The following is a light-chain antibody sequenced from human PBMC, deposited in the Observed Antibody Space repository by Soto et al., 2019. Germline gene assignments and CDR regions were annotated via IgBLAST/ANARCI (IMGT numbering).Light chain of an antibody. J-gene: IGKJ1*01. CDR3: QQYGSSPPT. V-gene: IGKV3-20*01. Sequence: EIVLTQSPGTLSLSPGERATLSCRASQSVSNNYLAWYQRKPGQAPRLLIYGASSRATGIPYRFSGSGSGTDFTLTISRLEPEDFAVYYCQQYGSSPPTFGQGTKVEIK. CDR1: QSVSNNY. CDR2: GAS.